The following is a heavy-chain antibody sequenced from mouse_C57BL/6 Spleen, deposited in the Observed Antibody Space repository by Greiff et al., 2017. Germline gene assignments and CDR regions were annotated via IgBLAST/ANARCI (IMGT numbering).Heavy chain of an antibody. J-gene: IGHJ4*01. D-gene: IGHD1-1*01. CDR2: IDPANGNT. CDR1: GFNIKNTY. V-gene: IGHV14-3*01. CDR3: AYGSSPLTMDY. Sequence: VHVKQSVAELVRPGASVKLSCTASGFNIKNTYMHWVKQRPEQGLEWIGRIDPANGNTKYAPKFQGKATITADTSSNTAYLQLSSLTSEDTAIFYCAYGSSPLTMDYWGQGTSVTVSS.